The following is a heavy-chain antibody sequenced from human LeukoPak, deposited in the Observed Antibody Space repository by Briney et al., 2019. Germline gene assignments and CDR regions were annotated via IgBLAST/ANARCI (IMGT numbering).Heavy chain of an antibody. CDR3: AREAGGTSYFDY. D-gene: IGHD3-16*01. J-gene: IGHJ4*02. Sequence: GASVKVSCKASGYTFTGYYMHWVRQAPGQGLEWMGWINPNNGGTNYAQKFQGRVTMTRDTSISTAYMELSRLRSDDTAVYYCAREAGGTSYFDYWGQGTLVTVSS. CDR2: INPNNGGT. CDR1: GYTFTGYY. V-gene: IGHV1-2*02.